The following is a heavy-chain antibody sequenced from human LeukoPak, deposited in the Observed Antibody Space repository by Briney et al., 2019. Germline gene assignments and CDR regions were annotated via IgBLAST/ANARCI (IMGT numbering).Heavy chain of an antibody. CDR3: ARELLGLIDY. CDR1: GFTFSNYA. Sequence: GGSLRLSCAASGFTFSNYAMSWVRQAPGKGLEWVSSISSSSSYIYYADSVKGRFTISRDNAKNSLYLQMNSLRAEDTAVYYCARELLGLIDYWGQGTLVTVSS. J-gene: IGHJ4*02. CDR2: ISSSSSYI. V-gene: IGHV3-21*01. D-gene: IGHD1-26*01.